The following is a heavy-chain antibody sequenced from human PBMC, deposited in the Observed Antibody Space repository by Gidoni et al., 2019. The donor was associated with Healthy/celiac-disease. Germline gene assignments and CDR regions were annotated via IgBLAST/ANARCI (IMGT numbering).Heavy chain of an antibody. J-gene: IGHJ4*02. CDR1: GFPFSSYG. V-gene: IGHV3-30*03. D-gene: IGHD5-12*01. Sequence: QVQLVESGGGVVQPGRSLRLSCAASGFPFSSYGMHWVRQAPGKGLEWVAVISYDGSNKYYADSVKGRFTISRDNSKNTLYLQMNSLRAEDTAVYYSARDYSGYDPYFDYWGQGTLVTVSS. CDR2: ISYDGSNK. CDR3: ARDYSGYDPYFDY.